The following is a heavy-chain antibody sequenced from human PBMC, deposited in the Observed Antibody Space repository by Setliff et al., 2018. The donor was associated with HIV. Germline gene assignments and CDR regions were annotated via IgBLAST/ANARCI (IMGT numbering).Heavy chain of an antibody. J-gene: IGHJ5*02. V-gene: IGHV5-10-1*01. CDR1: GYSFTSYW. D-gene: IGHD3-10*01. CDR2: IDPSDSYT. CDR3: ARAYGSGSYYNLGGFDP. Sequence: GESLKISCKGSGYSFTSYWITWVRQMPGKGLEWMGRIDPSDSYTNYSPSLQGHVTISVDKSISTAYLQWSSLKASDTVMYYCARAYGSGSYYNLGGFDPWGQGTLVTVSS.